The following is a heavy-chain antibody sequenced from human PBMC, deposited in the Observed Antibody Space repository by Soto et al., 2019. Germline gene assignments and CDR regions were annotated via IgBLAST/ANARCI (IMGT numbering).Heavy chain of an antibody. J-gene: IGHJ6*02. V-gene: IGHV4-4*02. CDR3: ARDLWGYCGTDCYPLDV. CDR2: IYHSGST. Sequence: SETLSLTSAVAGGSITSSKWWSWVRQPPGKGLEWIGEIYHSGSTNYNPSLKSRVTISVDKSKNQFSLKLSSVTAADTAVYYCARDLWGYCGTDCYPLDVWGQGTTVT. CDR1: GGSITSSKW. D-gene: IGHD2-21*02.